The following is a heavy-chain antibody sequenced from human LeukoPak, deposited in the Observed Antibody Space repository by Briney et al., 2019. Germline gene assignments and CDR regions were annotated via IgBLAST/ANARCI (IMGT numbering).Heavy chain of an antibody. D-gene: IGHD3-10*01. CDR2: INHSGST. CDR3: ARRGKRGSGTILNWFDP. CDR1: GGSFSGYY. Sequence: PSETLSLTCAVYGGSFSGYYWSWIRQPPGEGLEWIGEINHSGSTNYNPSLKSRVTISVDTSKNQFSLKLSSVTAAHTAVYYCARRGKRGSGTILNWFDPWGQGTLVTVSS. J-gene: IGHJ5*02. V-gene: IGHV4-34*01.